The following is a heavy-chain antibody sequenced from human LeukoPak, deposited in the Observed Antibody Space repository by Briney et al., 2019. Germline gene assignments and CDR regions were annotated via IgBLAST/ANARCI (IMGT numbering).Heavy chain of an antibody. CDR3: ARTRFYGDYDDV. CDR1: GYTFTSYG. CDR2: ISAYNGNT. V-gene: IGHV1-18*01. J-gene: IGHJ4*02. Sequence: ASVKVSCKASGYTFTSYGISWVRQAPGQGLEWMGWISAYNGNTNYTQKLQGRVTMTTDTSTSTAYMELRSLRSDDTAVYYCARTRFYGDYDDVWGQGTLVTVSS. D-gene: IGHD4-17*01.